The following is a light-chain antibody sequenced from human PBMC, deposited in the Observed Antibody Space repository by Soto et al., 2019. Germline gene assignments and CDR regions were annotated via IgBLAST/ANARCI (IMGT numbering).Light chain of an antibody. J-gene: IGLJ2*01. CDR2: DVS. CDR3: SSYTSSSTLVV. Sequence: SALTQPASVSGSPGQSITISCTGTSSDVGSYNYVSWYQQYPGKAPKLMIYDVSNRPSGVSYRFSGSKSGNTASLTISGLQAEDEADYYCSSYTSSSTLVVFGGGTKLTVL. CDR1: SSDVGSYNY. V-gene: IGLV2-14*01.